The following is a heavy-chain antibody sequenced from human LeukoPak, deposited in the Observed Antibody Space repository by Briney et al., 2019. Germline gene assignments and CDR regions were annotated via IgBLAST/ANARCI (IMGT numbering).Heavy chain of an antibody. D-gene: IGHD3-22*01. J-gene: IGHJ4*02. CDR2: IYYSGST. CDR3: ARGVPDDSSGYYYFDY. CDR1: GGSISSYY. V-gene: IGHV4-59*12. Sequence: SETLSLTCTVSGGSISSYYWSWIRQPPGKGLEWIGYIYYSGSTNYNPSLKSRVTISVDTSKNQFSLKLSSVTAADTAVYYCARGVPDDSSGYYYFDYWGQGTLVTVSS.